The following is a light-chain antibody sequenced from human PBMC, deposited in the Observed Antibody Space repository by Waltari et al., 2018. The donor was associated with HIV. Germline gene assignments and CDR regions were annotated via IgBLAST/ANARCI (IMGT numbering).Light chain of an antibody. J-gene: IGKJ2*01. Sequence: EIVLTQSPATLSLSPGERATLSCRASQSVSSYLAWYQQKPGQAPRLLIYDASNRATGIPARFSGSGSGTDFTLTISSLEPEDSAVYYCQQRYNWLDTFGQGTKLEIK. CDR1: QSVSSY. CDR2: DAS. CDR3: QQRYNWLDT. V-gene: IGKV3-11*01.